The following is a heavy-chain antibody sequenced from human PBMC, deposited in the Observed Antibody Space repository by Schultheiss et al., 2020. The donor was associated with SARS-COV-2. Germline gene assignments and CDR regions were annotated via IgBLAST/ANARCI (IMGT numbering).Heavy chain of an antibody. D-gene: IGHD3-9*01. CDR1: GYTFTSYG. CDR2: ISAYNGNT. J-gene: IGHJ4*02. Sequence: ASVKVSCKASGYTFTSYGISWVRQAPGQGLEWMGWISAYNGNTNYAQKFQGRVTITADESTSTAYMELSSLRSEDTAVYYCASRPRLTGVDYWGQGTLVTVSS. V-gene: IGHV1-18*01. CDR3: ASRPRLTGVDY.